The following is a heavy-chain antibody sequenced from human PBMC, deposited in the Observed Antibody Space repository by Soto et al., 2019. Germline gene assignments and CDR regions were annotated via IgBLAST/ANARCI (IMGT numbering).Heavy chain of an antibody. Sequence: QAQLEQSGAEVKKPGASVKVSCKSSGYTFSTSGISWVRQAPGQGLEWKGWISTYNGDANYAQRFQGRVTMTTDTSTSTTFMALRSLRSDDTAVYYCAREGPRPYYYYGMDVWGQGTTVTVSS. CDR1: GYTFSTSG. D-gene: IGHD6-6*01. CDR3: AREGPRPYYYYGMDV. J-gene: IGHJ6*02. CDR2: ISTYNGDA. V-gene: IGHV1-18*01.